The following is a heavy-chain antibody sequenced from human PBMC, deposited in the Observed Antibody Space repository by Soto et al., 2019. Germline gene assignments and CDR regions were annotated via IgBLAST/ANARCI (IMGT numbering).Heavy chain of an antibody. V-gene: IGHV3-23*01. CDR2: ISGSGGST. CDR3: AKVLWDLLSHFHY. CDR1: GFTFNNFA. Sequence: EVQLLESGGGLVQPGGSLRLSCAASGFTFNNFAMNWVRQAPGKGLEWVSGISGSGGSTSYADSVKGRFTISRDNSKNTLSLKMHSLRAEDTALYYCAKVLWDLLSHFHYWGQGTLVTVSS. D-gene: IGHD1-26*01. J-gene: IGHJ4*02.